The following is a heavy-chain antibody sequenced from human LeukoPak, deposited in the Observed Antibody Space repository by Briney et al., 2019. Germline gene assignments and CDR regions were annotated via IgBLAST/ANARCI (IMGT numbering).Heavy chain of an antibody. CDR3: ARAHSVDY. J-gene: IGHJ4*02. D-gene: IGHD2-21*01. CDR2: ISSSSSYI. V-gene: IGHV3-21*01. CDR1: GFTFSNYA. Sequence: GGSLRLSCAASGFTFSNYAMSWVRQAPGKGLEWVSSISSSSSYIYYADSVKGRFTISRDNAKNSLYLQMNSLRAEDTAVYYCARAHSVDYWGQGTLVTVSS.